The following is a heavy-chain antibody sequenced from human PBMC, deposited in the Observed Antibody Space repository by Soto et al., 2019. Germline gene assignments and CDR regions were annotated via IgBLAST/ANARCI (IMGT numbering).Heavy chain of an antibody. D-gene: IGHD1-1*01. CDR2: ISSGGDNT. CDR3: AKVQLEHSNSGGGYLSDY. V-gene: IGHV3-23*01. J-gene: IGHJ4*02. Sequence: EVQLLESGGDLVQPGGSLRLSCAASGFTFRNYAMTWVRQAPGKGLEWVSSISSGGDNTWYADSVKGRFTISRDNSRDTLYLHMNTLRGDDTAIFYCAKVQLEHSNSGGGYLSDYWGQGTLVTVSS. CDR1: GFTFRNYA.